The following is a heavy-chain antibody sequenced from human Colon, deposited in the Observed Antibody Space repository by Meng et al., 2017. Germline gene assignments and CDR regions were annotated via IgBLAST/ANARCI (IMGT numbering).Heavy chain of an antibody. D-gene: IGHD6-19*01. CDR2: INHSGST. CDR3: ARERLSSGWYGGRWFDP. V-gene: IGHV4-34*01. CDR1: GGSFSGYY. Sequence: QGQLQQWAAGLFEPSEPLSLPCAVYGGSFSGYYWSWIRQPPGKGLEWIGEINHSGSTNYNPSLKSRVTISVDTSKNQFSLKLSSVTAADTAVYYCARERLSSGWYGGRWFDPWGQGTLVTVSS. J-gene: IGHJ5*02.